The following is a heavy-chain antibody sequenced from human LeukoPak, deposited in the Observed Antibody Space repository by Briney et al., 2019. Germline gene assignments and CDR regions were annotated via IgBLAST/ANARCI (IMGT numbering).Heavy chain of an antibody. CDR1: GGTFISYA. J-gene: IGHJ6*02. CDR2: IIPILGIA. V-gene: IGHV1-69*04. Sequence: ASVKVSCKASGGTFISYAISWVRQAPGQGLEWMGRIIPILGIANYAQKFQGRVTITADKSTSTAYMELSSLRSEDTAVYYCARGFSDYDTGVYYYGMDGWGQGTTVTVS. CDR3: ARGFSDYDTGVYYYGMDG. D-gene: IGHD5-12*01.